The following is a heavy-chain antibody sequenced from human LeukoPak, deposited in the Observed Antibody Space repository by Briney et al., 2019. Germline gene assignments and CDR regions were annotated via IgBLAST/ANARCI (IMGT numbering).Heavy chain of an antibody. J-gene: IGHJ5*02. V-gene: IGHV4-59*08. Sequence: PSERMSLTCSVSDDSISSYSWSWIRQPPGMGLEWIGYIYYSGITTYNPSLKSRVTISVDTSKNQFSLKLSSVTAADTAVYYCARQDSAYTYDWFDPWGQGTLVTVSS. CDR3: ARQDSAYTYDWFDP. CDR1: DDSISSYS. D-gene: IGHD5-18*01. CDR2: IYYSGIT.